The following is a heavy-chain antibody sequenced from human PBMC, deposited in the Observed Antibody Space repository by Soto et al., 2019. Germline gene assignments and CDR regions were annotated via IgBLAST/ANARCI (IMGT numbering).Heavy chain of an antibody. J-gene: IGHJ4*02. CDR2: IIPIFGTA. Sequence: QVQLVQSGAEVKKRGSSVKVSCKASGGTFSSYAISWVRQAPGQGLEWMGGIIPIFGTANYAQKFQGRVTITADESTSTAYMELSSLRSEDTAVYYCARGRILSNAGSGYYFDYWGQGTLVTVSS. V-gene: IGHV1-69*01. D-gene: IGHD2-15*01. CDR3: ARGRILSNAGSGYYFDY. CDR1: GGTFSSYA.